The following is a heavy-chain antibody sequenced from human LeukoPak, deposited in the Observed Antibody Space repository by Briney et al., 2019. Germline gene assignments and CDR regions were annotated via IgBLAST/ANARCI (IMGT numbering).Heavy chain of an antibody. D-gene: IGHD2-2*01. CDR3: ARGFSSTPNWFDP. CDR2: IKQDASAI. J-gene: IGHJ5*02. CDR1: GFIFGDYW. V-gene: IGHV3-7*01. Sequence: GGSLRLSCAASGFIFGDYWMNWVRQAPGKGLQWVANIKQDASAIYYMDSVKGRFTISRDNAKNSLYLQMNSLRVEDTAVYYCARGFSSTPNWFDPWGQGTLVTVSS.